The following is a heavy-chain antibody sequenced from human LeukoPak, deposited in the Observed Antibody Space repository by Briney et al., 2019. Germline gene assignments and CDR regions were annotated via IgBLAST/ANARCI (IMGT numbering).Heavy chain of an antibody. Sequence: ASVKVSCKASGDTFNNNDINWVRQATGQGLEWMGWMNPNSGNTGYAQQFQGRVTMTRNTSTSTAYMELNSLRSEDTAVYYCARGVMSYCGGDCYPRYYFYYMDVWGKGTTVTISS. D-gene: IGHD2-21*02. CDR3: ARGVMSYCGGDCYPRYYFYYMDV. CDR1: GDTFNNND. V-gene: IGHV1-8*01. J-gene: IGHJ6*03. CDR2: MNPNSGNT.